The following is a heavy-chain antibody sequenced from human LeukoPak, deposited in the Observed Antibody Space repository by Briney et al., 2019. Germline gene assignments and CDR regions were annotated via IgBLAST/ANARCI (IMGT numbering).Heavy chain of an antibody. CDR1: GYSFTGNW. D-gene: IGHD6-13*01. J-gene: IGHJ4*02. V-gene: IGHV5-51*01. CDR3: ARLVSGSWAENFDY. Sequence: GESLKIYREGSGYSFTGNWLGRVRQMPGKGLGWMGIIYPPTSETRYSPSFQGQVTISVDKSINTAYLQWISLKASDTAMYYCARLVSGSWAENFDYWGQGTLVTVSS. CDR2: IYPPTSET.